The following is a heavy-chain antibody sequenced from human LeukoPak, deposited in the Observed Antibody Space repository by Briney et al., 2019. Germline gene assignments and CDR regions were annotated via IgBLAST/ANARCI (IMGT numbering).Heavy chain of an antibody. D-gene: IGHD3-10*01. CDR3: AKDPIRGVRPYFFSS. CDR2: IHYDGSNK. CDR1: GFTFSSYG. Sequence: GGSLRLSCAASGFTFSSYGMQWVRQAPAKGLEWVAFIHYDGSNKYYANSVKGRFTISRDNSKNTLYLHMNSLRAEDTAVYYCAKDPIRGVRPYFFSSWGQRTLLTVSS. V-gene: IGHV3-30*02. J-gene: IGHJ5*02.